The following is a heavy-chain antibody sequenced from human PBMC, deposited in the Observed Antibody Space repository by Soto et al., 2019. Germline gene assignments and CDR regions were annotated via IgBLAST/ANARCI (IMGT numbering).Heavy chain of an antibody. J-gene: IGHJ4*02. CDR1: GFTFSNYW. CDR3: VRARIDY. V-gene: IGHV3-7*03. Sequence: EVQLVVSGGGLVQPGGSLRLSCAASGFTFSNYWMTWVRQSPAKGLEWVATINGDGTETYYGDSVQGRFTISRDNAKNSLFLSLNTLRDDDPHVYYCVRARIDYWGQGTLVTVSS. CDR2: INGDGTET.